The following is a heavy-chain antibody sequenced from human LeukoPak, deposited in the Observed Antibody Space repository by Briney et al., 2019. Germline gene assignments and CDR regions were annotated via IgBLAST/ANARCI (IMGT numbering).Heavy chain of an antibody. CDR1: GYTVAAYY. V-gene: IGHV1-2*02. CDR2: INPNTGGP. CDR3: ARHRNSQTAGAGDY. J-gene: IGHJ4*02. Sequence: ASVKVSCKASGYTVAAYYIHWVRHAPGQGLEWMGWINPNTGGPYYPQKFQGKVTMTWDPSVNTAYMELTSVTSDDTAIYYCARHRNSQTAGAGDYWGQGTLVTVSS. D-gene: IGHD1-26*01.